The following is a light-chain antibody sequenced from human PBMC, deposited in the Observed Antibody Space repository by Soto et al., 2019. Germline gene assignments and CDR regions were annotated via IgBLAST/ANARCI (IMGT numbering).Light chain of an antibody. Sequence: QSALTQPASVSXSPGQSVTISCTGASSDVGGYDYVSWYQQHPGKAPKLILYEVNNRPSGVSNHFSGSKSGNTASLIISGLQADDEADYYCSSYSTTSTLVFGSGTKVTVL. J-gene: IGLJ1*01. CDR1: SSDVGGYDY. CDR2: EVN. CDR3: SSYSTTSTLV. V-gene: IGLV2-14*01.